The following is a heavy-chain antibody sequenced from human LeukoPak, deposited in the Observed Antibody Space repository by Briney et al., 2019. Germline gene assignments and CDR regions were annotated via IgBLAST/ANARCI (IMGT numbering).Heavy chain of an antibody. Sequence: GGSLRLSCAASGFTFSSYSMNWLRQAPGKGLEWVSYISGSSSTIYYADSVKGRFTISRDNSKNTLYLQMNSLRAEDTAVYYCAKDQSIVVVPAAISGVYDPWGQGTLVTVSS. J-gene: IGHJ5*02. CDR2: ISGSSSTI. CDR3: AKDQSIVVVPAAISGVYDP. D-gene: IGHD2-2*01. CDR1: GFTFSSYS. V-gene: IGHV3-48*01.